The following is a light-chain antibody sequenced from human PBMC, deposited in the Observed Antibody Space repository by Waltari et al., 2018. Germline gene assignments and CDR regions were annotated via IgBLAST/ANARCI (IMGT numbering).Light chain of an antibody. CDR1: SSDVGGYTF. V-gene: IGLV2-14*03. CDR3: SSYISSSTLEL. Sequence: QSALTQPASVSGSPGQPITISCTGPSSDVGGYTFVSCYQQHPGKAPNLIIFNARNRTPGVSTRFSGSKSGNTASLTISGLQAEDEADYYCSSYISSSTLELFGGGTSLTVL. CDR2: NAR. J-gene: IGLJ2*01.